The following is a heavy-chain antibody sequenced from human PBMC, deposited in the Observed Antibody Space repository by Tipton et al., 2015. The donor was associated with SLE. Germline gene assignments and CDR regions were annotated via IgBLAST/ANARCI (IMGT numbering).Heavy chain of an antibody. V-gene: IGHV4-59*07. CDR2: IYYSGST. CDR3: ARWAGPTVNFDY. J-gene: IGHJ4*02. Sequence: TLSLTCTASGGSISSYYWSWIRQPPGKGLEWIGYIYYSGSTNYNPSLKSRFTISVDTSKNQFSLKLSSVTAADTAVYYCARWAGPTVNFDYWGQGTLVTVSS. D-gene: IGHD4-11*01. CDR1: GGSISSYY.